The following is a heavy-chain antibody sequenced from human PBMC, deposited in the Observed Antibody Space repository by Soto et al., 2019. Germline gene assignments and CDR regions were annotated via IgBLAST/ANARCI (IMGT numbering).Heavy chain of an antibody. CDR2: TRNKSNNDAT. CDR3: ARDGGTAAXXXXGXXX. V-gene: IGHV3-72*01. Sequence: PGGALILSWAASACTFSGHHVVWVRQAPGKGLEWVGRTRNKSNNDATEYASSVKGRFTISRDDSKNSLYLQMNSLKTEDMAVYYCARDGGTAAXXXXGXXXXXXGXTVTVSS. CDR1: ACTFSGHH. J-gene: IGHJ6*01. D-gene: IGHD6-13*01.